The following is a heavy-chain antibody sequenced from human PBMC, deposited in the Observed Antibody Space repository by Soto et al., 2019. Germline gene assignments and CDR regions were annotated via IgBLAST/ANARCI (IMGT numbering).Heavy chain of an antibody. CDR3: VKGNQLLRYYFEF. CDR1: GFTFSNYA. D-gene: IGHD2-15*01. Sequence: PGGSLRLSCSVSGFTFSNYAMHWVRQAPGKGLEYVSGITSDGDSTWHADSVKDRFTTSRDNSKNTLFLQMSSLRVEDTAIYFCVKGNQLLRYYFEFWGPGTLVTSPQ. J-gene: IGHJ4*01. V-gene: IGHV3-64D*06. CDR2: ITSDGDST.